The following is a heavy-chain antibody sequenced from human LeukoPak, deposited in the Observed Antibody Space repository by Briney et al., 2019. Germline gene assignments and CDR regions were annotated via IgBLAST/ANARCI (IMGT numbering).Heavy chain of an antibody. V-gene: IGHV3-48*04. CDR2: ISSSSTI. J-gene: IGHJ5*02. D-gene: IGHD1-1*01. CDR3: ARANWNAYNWFDP. CDR1: GFTFSSYS. Sequence: GGSLRLSCAASGFTFSSYSMNWVRQAPGKGLEWVSYISSSSTIYYADSVKGRFTISRDNAKNSLYLQMNSLRAEDTAVYYCARANWNAYNWFDPWGQGTLVTVSS.